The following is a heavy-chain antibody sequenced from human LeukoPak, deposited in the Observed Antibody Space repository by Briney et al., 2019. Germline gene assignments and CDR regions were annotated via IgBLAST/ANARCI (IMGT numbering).Heavy chain of an antibody. CDR1: GFTFSSYS. CDR3: ARRVAAAGTLDY. Sequence: PGGSLRLSCAASGFTFSSYSMNWVRQAPGKGLEWVSSISSSSSYIYYADSVKGRFTISRDNAKNSLYLQMNSLRAEDTAVYYCARRVAAAGTLDYWGQRTLVTVSS. D-gene: IGHD6-13*01. CDR2: ISSSSSYI. J-gene: IGHJ4*02. V-gene: IGHV3-21*01.